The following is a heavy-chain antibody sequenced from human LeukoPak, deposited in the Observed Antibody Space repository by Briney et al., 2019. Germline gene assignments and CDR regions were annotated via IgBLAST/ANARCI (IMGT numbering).Heavy chain of an antibody. CDR2: IYYSGST. Sequence: SETLSLTCTVSGGSISSGGYYWSWIRQHPGKGLEWIGYIYYSGSTYYNPSLKSRVTISVDTSKNQFSLKLSSVTAADTAVYYCARDSSESTYYYDSSGFDYWGQGTLVTVSS. CDR1: GGSISSGGYY. D-gene: IGHD3-22*01. CDR3: ARDSSESTYYYDSSGFDY. V-gene: IGHV4-31*03. J-gene: IGHJ4*02.